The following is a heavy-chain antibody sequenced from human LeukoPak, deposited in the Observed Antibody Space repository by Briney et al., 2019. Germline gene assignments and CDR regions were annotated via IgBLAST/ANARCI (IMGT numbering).Heavy chain of an antibody. J-gene: IGHJ4*02. CDR2: IFPSGGEI. CDR1: GFTFSTFA. Sequence: GGSLRLSCAASGFTFSTFAMVWVRQPPGKGLEWVSSIFPSGGEIHYADSVRGRFTISRDNSKSTLSLQMNSLRAEDTALYYCAKDALVVVSRYYFDYWGQGTLVTVSS. D-gene: IGHD2-15*01. V-gene: IGHV3-23*01. CDR3: AKDALVVVSRYYFDY.